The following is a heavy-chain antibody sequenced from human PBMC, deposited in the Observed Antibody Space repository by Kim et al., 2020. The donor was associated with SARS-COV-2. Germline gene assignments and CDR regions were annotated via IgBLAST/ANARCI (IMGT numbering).Heavy chain of an antibody. J-gene: IGHJ6*02. Sequence: GGSLRLSCAASKFAFRTYNMNWVRQAPGRGLEWVSYVSSNGNTKDYAESVRGRFTISRDNAKNSLYLQMLSLKVEDTATYYRVREDWKDYYFGLDVWGQGTTVTVAS. D-gene: IGHD1-1*01. CDR2: VSSNGNTK. CDR1: KFAFRTYN. V-gene: IGHV3-48*04. CDR3: VREDWKDYYFGLDV.